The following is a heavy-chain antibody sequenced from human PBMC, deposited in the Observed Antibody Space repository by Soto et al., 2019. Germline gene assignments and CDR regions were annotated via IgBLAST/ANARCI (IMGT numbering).Heavy chain of an antibody. CDR3: ARLGSSGWYQGSYFDY. J-gene: IGHJ4*02. V-gene: IGHV4-39*01. D-gene: IGHD6-19*01. CDR2: ILCSGST. CDR1: GGSITRNNHY. Sequence: QLQLQESGPGLVKPSETLSLTCIVSGGSITRNNHYWGWIRQSPGKGLEWIGSILCSGSTNYNPPRVSLVTLSVKTSKDQFSLKMSSVTAADTARYYCARLGSSGWYQGSYFDYWGQGTLVTVSS.